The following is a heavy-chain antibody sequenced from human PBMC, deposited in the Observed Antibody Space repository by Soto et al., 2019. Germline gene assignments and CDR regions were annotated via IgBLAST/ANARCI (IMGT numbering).Heavy chain of an antibody. J-gene: IGHJ5*02. V-gene: IGHV1-24*01. Sequence: GASVKVSCKVSGYTLTELSMHWVRQAPGKGLEWMGGFDPEDGETIYAQKFQGRVTMTEDTSTDTAYMELSSLRSEDTAVYYCATSRWLQFSERENWFDPWGQGTLVTVSS. CDR1: GYTLTELS. CDR3: ATSRWLQFSERENWFDP. CDR2: FDPEDGET. D-gene: IGHD5-12*01.